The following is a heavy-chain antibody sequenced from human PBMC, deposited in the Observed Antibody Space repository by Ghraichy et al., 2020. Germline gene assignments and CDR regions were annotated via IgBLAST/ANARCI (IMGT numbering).Heavy chain of an antibody. D-gene: IGHD4-23*01. V-gene: IGHV3-48*02. Sequence: GSLRLSCVGSGFTFSSYSMNWVRQSPGKGLEWVSYITSSSRTIWYADSVKGRFTISRDNAQNTLYLQMNGLRDEDTAVYYCARGSRVVRFFYYDGMDVWGQGTTVTVSS. CDR2: ITSSSRTI. CDR1: GFTFSSYS. CDR3: ARGSRVVRFFYYDGMDV. J-gene: IGHJ6*02.